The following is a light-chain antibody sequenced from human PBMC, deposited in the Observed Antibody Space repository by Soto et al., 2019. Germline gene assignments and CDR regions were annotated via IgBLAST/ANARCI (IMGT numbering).Light chain of an antibody. CDR3: QRYDDLPYT. CDR1: QDISKY. J-gene: IGKJ2*01. V-gene: IGKV1-33*01. CDR2: DAS. Sequence: DIQMTQSPSSLSASVGDRVTITCQASQDISKYLNWYQHKPGKAPKLLISDASNLKTGVPSRFSGSGSGTDFTFTISSLQSEDIATYFCQRYDDLPYTFGQGTKLEIK.